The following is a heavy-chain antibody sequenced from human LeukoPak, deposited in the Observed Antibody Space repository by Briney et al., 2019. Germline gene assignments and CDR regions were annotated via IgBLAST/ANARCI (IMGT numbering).Heavy chain of an antibody. V-gene: IGHV4-38-2*01. Sequence: SETLSLTCAVSGYSISSGYYWGWIRQPPGKGLEWIGSIYHSGNTYYNPSLKSRVTISVDTSKNQFSLKLSSVTAADTAVYYCARPKMATNDAFDIWGQGTMVTVSS. CDR1: GYSISSGYY. CDR3: ARPKMATNDAFDI. J-gene: IGHJ3*02. CDR2: IYHSGNT. D-gene: IGHD5-24*01.